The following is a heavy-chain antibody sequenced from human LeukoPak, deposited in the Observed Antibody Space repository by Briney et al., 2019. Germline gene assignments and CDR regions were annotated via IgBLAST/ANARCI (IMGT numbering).Heavy chain of an antibody. J-gene: IGHJ6*03. CDR3: ARGCQYQLLIFLYYYMDV. V-gene: IGHV1-2*02. D-gene: IGHD2-2*01. CDR1: GYTFTGYY. CDR2: INPNSGGT. Sequence: ASVKVSCKASGYTFTGYYIHWVRQAPGQGLEWMGWINPNSGGTNYQGRVTMTRDTSISTAYMELSRLTSDDTAVYYCARGCQYQLLIFLYYYMDVWGKGTTVTISS.